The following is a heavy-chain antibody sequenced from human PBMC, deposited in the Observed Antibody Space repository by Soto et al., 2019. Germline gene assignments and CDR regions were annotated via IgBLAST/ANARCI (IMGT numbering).Heavy chain of an antibody. V-gene: IGHV3-7*01. CDR1: GFTFSSYW. J-gene: IGHJ6*02. CDR3: ARVAQGRYFDWLLSYYYYYGMDV. D-gene: IGHD3-9*01. CDR2: IKQDGSEK. Sequence: EVQLVESGGGLVQPGGSLRLSCAASGFTFSSYWMSWVRQAPGKGLEWVANIKQDGSEKYYVDSVKGRFTISRDNAKNSLYLQMNSLRAEETAVYYCARVAQGRYFDWLLSYYYYYGMDVWGQGTTVTVSS.